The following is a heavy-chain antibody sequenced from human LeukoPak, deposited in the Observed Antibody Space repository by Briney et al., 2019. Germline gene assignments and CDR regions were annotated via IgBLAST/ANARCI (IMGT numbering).Heavy chain of an antibody. V-gene: IGHV5-51*01. Sequence: GEALQISCKGSGYYFTTYWIAWVRQMPGKGVEWMGIIYPGDSDTRYSPSFQGQVTISADKSISTAYLQWSSLKASDSAMYYCARRYSGYADYWGQGTLVTVSS. CDR2: IYPGDSDT. D-gene: IGHD5-12*01. CDR1: GYYFTTYW. J-gene: IGHJ4*02. CDR3: ARRYSGYADY.